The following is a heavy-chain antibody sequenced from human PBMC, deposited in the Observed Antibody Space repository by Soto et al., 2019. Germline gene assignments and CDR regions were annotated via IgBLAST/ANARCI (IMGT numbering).Heavy chain of an antibody. V-gene: IGHV1-46*01. CDR1: GYTFTSY. J-gene: IGHJ4*02. CDR2: INPLSGST. Sequence: ASVKVSCKASGYTFTSYIHWVRQAPGQGLEWMGIINPLSGSTAYAQKFQGRVTLTRDTSTNTVSMELSSLRSEDTAVYYCARGTWDSSGWYTFPFDYWGQGTVVTVPQ. D-gene: IGHD6-19*01. CDR3: ARGTWDSSGWYTFPFDY.